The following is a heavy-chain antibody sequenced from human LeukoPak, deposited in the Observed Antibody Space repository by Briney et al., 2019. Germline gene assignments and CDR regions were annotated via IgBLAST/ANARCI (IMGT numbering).Heavy chain of an antibody. CDR3: AKGPFGAAPSHYYYYYMDV. V-gene: IGHV3-30*04. J-gene: IGHJ6*03. CDR2: ISYDGSNE. D-gene: IGHD6-6*01. CDR1: GFTFSSYV. Sequence: GGSLRLSCAASGFTFSSYVMHWVRQAPGKGLEWVAIISYDGSNEYYADSVKGRFTISRDNSKNTLYLQMNSLRAEDTAVYYCAKGPFGAAPSHYYYYYMDVWGKGTTVTVSS.